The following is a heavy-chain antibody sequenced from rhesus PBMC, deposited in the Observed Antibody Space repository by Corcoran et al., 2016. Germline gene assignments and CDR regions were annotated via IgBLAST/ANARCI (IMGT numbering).Heavy chain of an antibody. D-gene: IGHD1-20*01. CDR3: AKLISSWNNPAFDF. J-gene: IGHJ3*01. CDR2: LHGSVGDT. Sequence: QLQLQESGPGLVKPSETLTLTCAVTGGSITTYYSSRIRQSPGQGLEWIGRLHGSVGDTDYSPSLKSRVTISIDTSKNQLSLKLTSVTAADTAVYFCAKLISSWNNPAFDFWGQGLRVTVSS. V-gene: IGHV4-160*01. CDR1: GGSITTYY.